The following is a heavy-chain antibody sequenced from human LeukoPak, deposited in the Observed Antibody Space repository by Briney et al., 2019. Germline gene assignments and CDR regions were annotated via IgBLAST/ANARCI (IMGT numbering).Heavy chain of an antibody. CDR2: IWYDGNNK. V-gene: IGHV3-33*01. D-gene: IGHD5-12*01. CDR1: GFSFSSYG. CDR3: ARGDISGYDLNTFDI. J-gene: IGHJ3*02. Sequence: GGSLRLSCAASGFSFSSYGMHWVRQAPGKWLEWVAVIWYDGNNKYYADSVKGRFTISRDNSKNTLYLQMNSLRAEDRAVYYCARGDISGYDLNTFDIWGQGTMVTVSS.